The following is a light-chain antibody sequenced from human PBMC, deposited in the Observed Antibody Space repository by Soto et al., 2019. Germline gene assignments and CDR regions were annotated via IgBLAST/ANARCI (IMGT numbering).Light chain of an antibody. Sequence: EVMMTQFPDTVSVTAGETVTLSCGASQSVRTNLAWYQQRPGQAPRLLIHYASTRAGDIPARFSGSGSGTNFTLAISSLQSEDFAVYYCQQYAYWPETFGQGNKVEIK. V-gene: IGKV3D-15*01. CDR3: QQYAYWPET. CDR2: YAS. J-gene: IGKJ1*01. CDR1: QSVRTN.